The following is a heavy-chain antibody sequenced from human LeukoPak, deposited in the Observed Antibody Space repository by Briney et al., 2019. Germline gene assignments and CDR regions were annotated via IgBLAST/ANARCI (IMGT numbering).Heavy chain of an antibody. J-gene: IGHJ4*02. Sequence: GASVKVSCKASGYTFTNYGISWVRQAPGQGLEWMGWISGYNGNTNYAQKFQGRITMTTDTSTSTGYMELRSLRSDDTAVYYCALGMVAPPDYWGQGTLVTISS. CDR1: GYTFTNYG. V-gene: IGHV1-18*01. CDR2: ISGYNGNT. CDR3: ALGMVAPPDY. D-gene: IGHD5-12*01.